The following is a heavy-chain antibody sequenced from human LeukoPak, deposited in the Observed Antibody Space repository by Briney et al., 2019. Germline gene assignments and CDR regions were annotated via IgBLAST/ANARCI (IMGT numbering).Heavy chain of an antibody. CDR1: GYTFTSYG. V-gene: IGHV1-18*01. CDR3: ARGPSVLRYFDWLLSWFDP. CDR2: ISAYNGNT. D-gene: IGHD3-9*01. J-gene: IGHJ5*02. Sequence: ASVKVSCKASGYTFTSYGISWVRQAPGQGLEWMRWISAYNGNTNYAQKLQGRVTMTTDTSTSTAYMELRSLRPDDTAVYYCARGPSVLRYFDWLLSWFDPWGQGTLVTVSS.